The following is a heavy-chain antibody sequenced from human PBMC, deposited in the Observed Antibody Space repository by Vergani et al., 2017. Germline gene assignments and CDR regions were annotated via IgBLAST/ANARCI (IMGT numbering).Heavy chain of an antibody. CDR1: GFNFKKYW. J-gene: IGHJ6*03. D-gene: IGHD6-19*01. Sequence: VESGGGLVQPGGSLRLSCVASGFNFKKYWMNWVRQAPGKGLEWVANIKESGSEKSYVDSVKGRFAISRDNSKNTLYLQMNSLRAEDTAVYYCARGIAVAGTEGYYYMDVWGKGTTVTVSS. CDR3: ARGIAVAGTEGYYYMDV. CDR2: IKESGSEK. V-gene: IGHV3-7*04.